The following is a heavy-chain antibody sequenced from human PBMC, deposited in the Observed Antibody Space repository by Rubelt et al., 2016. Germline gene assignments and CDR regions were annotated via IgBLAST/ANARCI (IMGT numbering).Heavy chain of an antibody. CDR3: ARVGYCSSTSCFTYFDY. CDR2: IYSGGGT. D-gene: IGHD2-2*01. CDR1: GFTVSSNY. V-gene: IGHV3-53*01. Sequence: EVQLVESGGGLIQPGGSLRLSCAASGFTVSSNYMSWVRQAPGKGLEWVSVIYSGGGTYYADSVKGRFTNTKDNAKNTLYLQMNSLRAEDTAVYYCARVGYCSSTSCFTYFDYWGQGTLVTVSS. J-gene: IGHJ4*02.